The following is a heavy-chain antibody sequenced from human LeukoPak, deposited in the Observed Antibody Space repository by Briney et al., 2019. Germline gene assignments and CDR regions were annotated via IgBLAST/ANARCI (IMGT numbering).Heavy chain of an antibody. CDR1: DDSINNFY. V-gene: IGHV4-4*07. D-gene: IGHD6-13*01. CDR2: IYSSGYT. Sequence: PSETLSLTCTVSDDSINNFYWSWIRQPAGEGLEWIGRIYSSGYTNYHPSLKSRVTMSVDTSKNQFSLRLISLTAADTAVYYCARGTSNAWYDWFDLWGQGALVTVSS. J-gene: IGHJ5*02. CDR3: ARGTSNAWYDWFDL.